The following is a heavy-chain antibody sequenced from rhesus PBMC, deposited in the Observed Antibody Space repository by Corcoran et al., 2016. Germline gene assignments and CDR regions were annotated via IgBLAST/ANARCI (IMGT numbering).Heavy chain of an antibody. CDR2: IYGSAGSN. Sequence: QVQLQESGPGLVKPSETLSLTCAVSGGSISGYYYWSWIRQPPGKGLEGIGIIYGSAGSNYLNPSLKSRVTLSVDTSKNQFSLKLSSVTAADTAVYYCVSGVVVLTAPPYYWGQGVLVTVSS. CDR1: GGSISGYYY. V-gene: IGHV4S14*01. D-gene: IGHD2-15*01. CDR3: VSGVVVLTAPPYY. J-gene: IGHJ4*01.